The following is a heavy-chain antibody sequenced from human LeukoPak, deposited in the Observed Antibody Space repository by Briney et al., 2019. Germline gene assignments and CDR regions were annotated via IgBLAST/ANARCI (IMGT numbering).Heavy chain of an antibody. CDR2: TSYDGTNE. J-gene: IGHJ4*02. V-gene: IGHV3-30*18. D-gene: IGHD6-13*01. Sequence: GGSLRLSCTGSGVTLSSYGMHWVRQAPGKGLEWVAVTSYDGTNEYHADSVEGRFTVSRDNSKNTLYLQMNSLRIEDTAVYFCAKDSSRWAFDYWGQGTLVTVSS. CDR1: GVTLSSYG. CDR3: AKDSSRWAFDY.